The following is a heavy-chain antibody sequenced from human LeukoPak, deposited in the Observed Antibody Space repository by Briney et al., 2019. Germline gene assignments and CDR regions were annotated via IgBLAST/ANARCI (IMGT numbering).Heavy chain of an antibody. V-gene: IGHV1-8*03. J-gene: IGHJ5*02. Sequence: ASVKVSCKASGYTFTSYDINWVRQATGQGLEWMGWMNPNSGNTGYAQKFQGRVTITRNTSISTAYMELSSLRSEDTAVYYCARFRFGVRGLDPWGQGTLVTVSS. CDR1: GYTFTSYD. CDR2: MNPNSGNT. CDR3: ARFRFGVRGLDP. D-gene: IGHD2-8*01.